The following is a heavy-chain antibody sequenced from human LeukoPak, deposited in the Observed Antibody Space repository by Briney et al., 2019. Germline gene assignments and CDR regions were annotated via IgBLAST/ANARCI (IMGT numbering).Heavy chain of an antibody. CDR1: GYTFTSFG. D-gene: IGHD2-15*01. CDR3: ARDLDIVVVVAATRFDY. Sequence: GASVKVSCKASGYTFTSFGISWVRQAPGQGLEWMGWISAYNGNTNYAQKLQGRVTMTTDTSTSTAYVELRSLRSDDTAVYYCARDLDIVVVVAATRFDYWGQGTLVTVSS. CDR2: ISAYNGNT. V-gene: IGHV1-18*01. J-gene: IGHJ4*02.